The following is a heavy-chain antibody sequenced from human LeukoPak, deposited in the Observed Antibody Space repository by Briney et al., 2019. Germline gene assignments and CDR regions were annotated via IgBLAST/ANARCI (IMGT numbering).Heavy chain of an antibody. J-gene: IGHJ4*02. CDR3: ARGRGSSWYEFDY. CDR2: INHSGST. CDR1: GFTFSSYA. V-gene: IGHV4-34*01. D-gene: IGHD6-13*01. Sequence: GSLRLSCAASGFTFSSYAMSWVRQAPGKGLEWIGEINHSGSTNYNPSLKSRVTISVDTSKNQFSLKLSSVTAADTAVYYCARGRGSSWYEFDYWGQGTLVTVSS.